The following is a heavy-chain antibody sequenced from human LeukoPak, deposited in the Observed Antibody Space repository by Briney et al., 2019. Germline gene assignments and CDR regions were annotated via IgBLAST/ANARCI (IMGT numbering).Heavy chain of an antibody. CDR2: MNPNSGNT. V-gene: IGHV1-8*01. J-gene: IGHJ4*02. Sequence: GASVKVSCKASGYTFTSYDINWGRQATGQGLEWMGWMNPNSGNTGYAQKFQGRVTMTRNTSISTAYMELSSLRPEDTAVYYCARCSSTSCYVHFDYWGQGTLVTVSS. CDR3: ARCSSTSCYVHFDY. CDR1: GYTFTSYD. D-gene: IGHD2-2*01.